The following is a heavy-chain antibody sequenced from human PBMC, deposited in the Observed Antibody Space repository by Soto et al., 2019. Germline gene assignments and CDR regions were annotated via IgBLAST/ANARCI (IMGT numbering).Heavy chain of an antibody. V-gene: IGHV1-8*01. CDR2: MESNSDNK. J-gene: IGHJ6*02. CDR3: ARRKRTGSGPSGNHYSPLDV. D-gene: IGHD2-15*01. CDR1: GYTFTSYG. Sequence: ASVKVSCKASGYTFTSYGINWVRQAAGQGRGWMGWMESNSDNKGYAQKFQGRDTRTRDTSISTAYMELSSPRSGQTATDYCARRKRTGSGPSGNHYSPLDVWGQGTTVTVSS.